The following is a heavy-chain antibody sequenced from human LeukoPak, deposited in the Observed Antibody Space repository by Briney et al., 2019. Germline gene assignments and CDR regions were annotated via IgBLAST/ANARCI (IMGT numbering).Heavy chain of an antibody. V-gene: IGHV4-31*03. CDR2: IYYSGST. CDR3: ASTSYYGSGTQVDV. CDR1: GGSISSGGYY. D-gene: IGHD3-10*01. J-gene: IGHJ6*02. Sequence: SETLSLTCTVSGGSISSGGYYWSWIRQHPGKGLEWIGYIYYSGSTYYNSSLKSRVTISVDTSKNQFSLKLSSVTAADTAVYYCASTSYYGSGTQVDVWGQGTTVTVSS.